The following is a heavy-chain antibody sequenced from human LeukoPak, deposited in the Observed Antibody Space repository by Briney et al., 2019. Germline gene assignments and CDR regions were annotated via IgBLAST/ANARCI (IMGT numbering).Heavy chain of an antibody. J-gene: IGHJ5*02. CDR1: GGSFSGYY. Sequence: PSETLSLTCAVYGGSFSGYYWSWIRQPPGKGLEWIGEINHSGSSNYNPPLKSRVTISVDTSKNQFSLKLSSVTAADTVVYYCARGYDSSGYPFDPWGQGTLVTVSS. CDR3: ARGYDSSGYPFDP. V-gene: IGHV4-34*01. CDR2: INHSGSS. D-gene: IGHD3-22*01.